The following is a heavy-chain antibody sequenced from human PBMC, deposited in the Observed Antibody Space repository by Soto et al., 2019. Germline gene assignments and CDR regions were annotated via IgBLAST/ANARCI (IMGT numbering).Heavy chain of an antibody. Sequence: ASVKVSSKASGYTFTIYYMHCVRQAPGQGLEWMGIINPSGDTSYAQKFQGRVTMTRDTSTSTVYMELNSLRPEDTAVYFCAKDRDYYYHYSGSDYWGQGTLVSVSS. D-gene: IGHD3-22*01. V-gene: IGHV1-46*01. J-gene: IGHJ4*02. CDR1: GYTFTIYY. CDR2: INPSGDT. CDR3: AKDRDYYYHYSGSDY.